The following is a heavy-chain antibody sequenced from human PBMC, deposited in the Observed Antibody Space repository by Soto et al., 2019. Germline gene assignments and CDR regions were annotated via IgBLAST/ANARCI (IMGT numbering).Heavy chain of an antibody. CDR3: ARQRRGGYWFDP. CDR1: GVSVTNGDYY. Sequence: PSETLSLTCAVSGVSVTNGDYYWSWMRQSPGKGLEWIGNICYSETTSYNPSLNSRLSISIDTSRNQFSLQLTSVTAADTAIYYCARQRRGGYWFDPWGQGTLVTVSS. J-gene: IGHJ5*02. CDR2: ICYSETT. V-gene: IGHV4-30-4*01.